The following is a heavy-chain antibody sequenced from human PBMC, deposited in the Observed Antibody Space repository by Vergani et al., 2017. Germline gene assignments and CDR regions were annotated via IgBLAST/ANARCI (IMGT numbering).Heavy chain of an antibody. CDR3: AKDRALVVPAAKGMDV. CDR1: GFTFSSYA. CDR2: ISGSGGST. V-gene: IGHV3-23*01. J-gene: IGHJ6*02. Sequence: EVQLLESGVGLVQPGGSLRLSCAASGFTFSSYAMSWVRQAPGKGLEWVSAISGSGGSTYYADSVKGRFTISRDNSKNTLYLQMNSLRAEDTAVYYCAKDRALVVPAAKGMDVWGQGTTVTVSS. D-gene: IGHD2-2*01.